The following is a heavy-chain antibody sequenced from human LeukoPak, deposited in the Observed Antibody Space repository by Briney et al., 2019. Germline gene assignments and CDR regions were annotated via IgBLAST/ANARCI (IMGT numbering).Heavy chain of an antibody. Sequence: GGSLRLSCAPSGFTFSSYGMHWVRQAPGKGLEWVAFIRYDGSDKHYADSVKGRFTISRDNSKDTLYLQMNSLGAEDTAVYYCAKDLELAPFDYWGQGTLVTVSS. J-gene: IGHJ4*02. D-gene: IGHD1-26*01. CDR2: IRYDGSDK. CDR3: AKDLELAPFDY. CDR1: GFTFSSYG. V-gene: IGHV3-30*02.